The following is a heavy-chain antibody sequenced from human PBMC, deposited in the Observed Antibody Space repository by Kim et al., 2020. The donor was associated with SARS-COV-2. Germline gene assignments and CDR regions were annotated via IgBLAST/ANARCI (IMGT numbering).Heavy chain of an antibody. CDR1: GFTFSSYA. CDR3: AKGTAYSSSGGYNWSDY. V-gene: IGHV3-23*01. D-gene: IGHD6-19*01. Sequence: GGSLRLSCAASGFTFSSYAMSWVHQAPGKGLEWVSAISGSGGSTYYADSVKGRFTISRDNSKNTLYLQMNSLRAEDTAVYYCAKGTAYSSSGGYNWSDYWGQGTMVTVSS. CDR2: ISGSGGST. J-gene: IGHJ4*02.